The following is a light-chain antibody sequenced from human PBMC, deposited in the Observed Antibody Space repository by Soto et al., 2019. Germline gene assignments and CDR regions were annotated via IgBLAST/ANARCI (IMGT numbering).Light chain of an antibody. J-gene: IGKJ1*01. CDR1: QSISSY. CDR3: QQSYSTPRT. Sequence: DIQMTQSPSSLSASVGDRVSITCRASQSISSYLNWYQQKLGKAPKPLIYAASSLQSGVPSRFSGSGSATDFTLTISSLQPEDFATYYCQQSYSTPRTFGQGTKVEIK. V-gene: IGKV1-39*01. CDR2: AAS.